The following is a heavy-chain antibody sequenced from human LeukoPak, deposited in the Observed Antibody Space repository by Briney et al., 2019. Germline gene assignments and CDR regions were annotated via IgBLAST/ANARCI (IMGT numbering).Heavy chain of an antibody. V-gene: IGHV4-39*01. CDR2: MYYSGST. D-gene: IGHD3-22*01. J-gene: IGHJ6*03. CDR3: ARHTSSGYYSYYMDV. Sequence: PSETLSLTCTVSGGSTRSSSSYWGWVRQPPGKGLEWIGSMYYSGSTYYNPSLKSRVTISVDTSKKQFSLKLSSVTAADTAVYYCARHTSSGYYSYYMDVWGKGTTVTISS. CDR1: GGSTRSSSSY.